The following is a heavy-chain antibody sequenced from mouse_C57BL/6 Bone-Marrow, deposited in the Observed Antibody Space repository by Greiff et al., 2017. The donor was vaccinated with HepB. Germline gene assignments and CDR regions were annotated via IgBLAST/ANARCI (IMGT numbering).Heavy chain of an antibody. CDR3: ARERGLGY. J-gene: IGHJ3*01. CDR2: IYPRSGNT. Sequence: VQLQESGAELARPGASVKLSCKASGYTFTSYGISWVKQRTGQGLEWIGEIYPRSGNTYYNEKFKGKATLTADKSSSTAYMELRSLTSEDSAVYFCARERGLGYWGQGTLVTVSA. D-gene: IGHD2-13*01. CDR1: GYTFTSYG. V-gene: IGHV1-81*01.